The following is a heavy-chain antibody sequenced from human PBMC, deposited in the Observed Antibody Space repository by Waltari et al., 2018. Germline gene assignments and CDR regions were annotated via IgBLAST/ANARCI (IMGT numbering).Heavy chain of an antibody. Sequence: QVQLVESGGALVKPGGSRRLSCVASGFNFSDYWMSWIRQAPGKGLEWLSYISNTGKTVYYGDSRFTISRDNTKNSLFLEMNSLRAEDTAIYYCARESGDGYKNHLDYWGQGTVVTVSS. V-gene: IGHV3-11*01. CDR3: ARESGDGYKNHLDY. CDR1: GFNFSDYW. CDR2: ISNTGKTV. J-gene: IGHJ4*02. D-gene: IGHD5-12*01.